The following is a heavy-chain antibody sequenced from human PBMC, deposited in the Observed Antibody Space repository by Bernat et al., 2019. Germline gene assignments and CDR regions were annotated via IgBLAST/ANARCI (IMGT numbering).Heavy chain of an antibody. CDR1: GFTFSSYA. CDR2: ISYDGSNK. CDR3: ARVMYGSGSYWFDP. Sequence: QVQLVESGGGVVQPVRSLRLSCAASGFTFSSYAMHWVRQAPGKGLEWVAVISYDGSNKYYADSVKGRFTISRDNSKNTLYLQMNSLRAEDTAVYYCARVMYGSGSYWFDPWGQGTLVTVSS. J-gene: IGHJ5*02. V-gene: IGHV3-30-3*01. D-gene: IGHD3-10*01.